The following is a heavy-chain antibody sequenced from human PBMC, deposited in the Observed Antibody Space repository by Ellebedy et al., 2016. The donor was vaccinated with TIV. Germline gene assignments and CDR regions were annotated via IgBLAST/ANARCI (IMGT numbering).Heavy chain of an antibody. D-gene: IGHD1-26*01. CDR2: ISGSGGNT. CDR1: GFTFSTYA. CDR3: AKLRVGAIERDAFDI. Sequence: GESLKISCTASGFTFSTYAMSWVRQAPGKGLEWVSGISGSGGNTYYADSVKGRFTISRDNSENTLYLQMNSLRAEDTAVYYCAKLRVGAIERDAFDIWGQGTMVTVSS. V-gene: IGHV3-23*01. J-gene: IGHJ3*02.